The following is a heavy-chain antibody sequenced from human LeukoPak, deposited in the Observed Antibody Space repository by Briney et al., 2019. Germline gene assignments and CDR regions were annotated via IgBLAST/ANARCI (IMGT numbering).Heavy chain of an antibody. D-gene: IGHD6-19*01. J-gene: IGHJ4*02. V-gene: IGHV3-11*01. CDR2: ISGSGNNI. CDR3: ARDGYSSGWYYFDY. Sequence: GGSLRLSCAASEFTVSDYYMSWIRQAPGKGLEWVSYISGSGNNIYYADSVKGRFTISRDNAKNSVYLQMNNLRAEDTAVYYCARDGYSSGWYYFDYWGQGTLVTASS. CDR1: EFTVSDYY.